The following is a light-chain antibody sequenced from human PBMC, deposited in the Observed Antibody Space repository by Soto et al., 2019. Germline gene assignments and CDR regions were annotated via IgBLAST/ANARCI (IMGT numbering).Light chain of an antibody. Sequence: DIQMTQSPSSLSASVGDRVTMTCRASQGIRNALGWYQQKPGKAPKRLIYAASSLESGVPSRFSGSGSGTEFTLTISSLQPEDFATYYCLQHNSYPLTFGGGTKVEIK. CDR3: LQHNSYPLT. J-gene: IGKJ4*01. CDR2: AAS. V-gene: IGKV1-17*01. CDR1: QGIRNA.